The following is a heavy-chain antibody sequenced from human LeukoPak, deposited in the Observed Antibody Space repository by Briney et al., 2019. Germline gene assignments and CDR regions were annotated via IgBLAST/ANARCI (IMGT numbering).Heavy chain of an antibody. J-gene: IGHJ4*02. CDR2: ISFDGNNE. CDR1: GFTFANYA. D-gene: IGHD1-26*01. V-gene: IGHV3-30-3*02. CDR3: AKRGGSYIGFFDY. Sequence: GGSLRLSCAASGFTFANYAMHWVRQAPGKGLEWVAIISFDGNNEYYADSVKGRFTISRDNSKNTLYLQMNSLRAEDTAIYYCAKRGGSYIGFFDYWGQGTLVTVSS.